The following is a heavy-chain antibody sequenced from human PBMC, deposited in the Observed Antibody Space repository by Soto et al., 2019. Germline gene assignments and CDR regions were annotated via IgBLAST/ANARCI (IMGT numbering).Heavy chain of an antibody. CDR1: GGSFSGYY. Sequence: SETLCLTCAVYGGSFSGYYWSWIRQPPGKGLEWIGEINHSGSTSYNPSLKSRVTISVDTSKNQFSLKLSSVTAADTAVYYCARGVLGYYLDYWGQGTLVTVSS. D-gene: IGHD2-15*01. CDR2: INHSGST. J-gene: IGHJ4*02. V-gene: IGHV4-34*01. CDR3: ARGVLGYYLDY.